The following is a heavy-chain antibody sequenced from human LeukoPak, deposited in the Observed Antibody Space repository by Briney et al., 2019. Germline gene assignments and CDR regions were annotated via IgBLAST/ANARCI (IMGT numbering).Heavy chain of an antibody. CDR1: DYTFTDYG. Sequence: ASVKVSCKASDYTFTDYGIRWVRQAPGQGLEWMAWISAYNGNTNYAQKLQDRVTMTTDTSTTTAYMELRNLTSDDTAMYYCARHYCTNGVCHNNWFDPWGQGTLVTVSS. D-gene: IGHD2-8*01. CDR3: ARHYCTNGVCHNNWFDP. V-gene: IGHV1-18*01. CDR2: ISAYNGNT. J-gene: IGHJ5*02.